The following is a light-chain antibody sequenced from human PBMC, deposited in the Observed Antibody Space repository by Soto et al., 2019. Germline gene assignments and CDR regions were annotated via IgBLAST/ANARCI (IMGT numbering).Light chain of an antibody. CDR2: DAS. CDR1: QSISSW. CDR3: QQYNSYPWT. J-gene: IGKJ1*01. Sequence: DIQMTQSPSTLSASVGDRVTITCRASQSISSWLAWYQQKPGKAPKLLIYDASSLESGVPSRFSGSGSGTEFSRTISSLQPDDFATYFCQQYNSYPWTFGQGNKVEMK. V-gene: IGKV1-5*01.